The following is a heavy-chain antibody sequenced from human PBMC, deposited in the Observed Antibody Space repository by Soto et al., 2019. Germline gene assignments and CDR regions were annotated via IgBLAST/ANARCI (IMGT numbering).Heavy chain of an antibody. Sequence: SETLSLTCTVSGGSISSSSYYWGWIRQPPGKGLEWIGSIYYSGSTYYNPSLKSRVTISVDTSKNQLSLNLSSVTAADTAVYYCARGVIAPRPLDYWGQGTLVTVSS. CDR3: ARGVIAPRPLDY. CDR1: GGSISSSSYY. V-gene: IGHV4-39*01. J-gene: IGHJ4*02. D-gene: IGHD6-6*01. CDR2: IYYSGST.